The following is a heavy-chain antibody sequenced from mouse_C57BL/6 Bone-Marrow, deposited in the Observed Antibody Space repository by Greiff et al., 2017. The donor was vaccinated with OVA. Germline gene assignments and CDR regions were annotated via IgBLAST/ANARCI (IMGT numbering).Heavy chain of an antibody. J-gene: IGHJ2*01. CDR2: IYPRSGNT. D-gene: IGHD1-1*01. Sequence: VQLQQSGAELARPGASVKLSCKASGYTFTSSGIRWVKQRTGQGLEWIGEIYPRSGNTYYNEKFKGKATLTADKSSSTAYMELRSLTSEDAAVYFCARGSTTVVAEDYWGQGTTLTVSS. CDR3: ARGSTTVVAEDY. CDR1: GYTFTSSG. V-gene: IGHV1-81*01.